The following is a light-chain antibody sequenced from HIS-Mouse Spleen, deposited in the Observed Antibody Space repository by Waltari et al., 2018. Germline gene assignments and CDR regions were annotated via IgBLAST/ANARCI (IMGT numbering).Light chain of an antibody. V-gene: IGKV3-20*01. CDR1: QSVSSSY. J-gene: IGKJ2*01. Sequence: IVFTQAPGTLSLSPGERATLSCRASQSVSSSYLAWYQQKPGQAPSLRIYGASSRATGIPDRFSGSGSGTDFTLTISRLEPEDFAVYYCQQDGSSPYTFGQGTKLEIK. CDR2: GAS. CDR3: QQDGSSPYT.